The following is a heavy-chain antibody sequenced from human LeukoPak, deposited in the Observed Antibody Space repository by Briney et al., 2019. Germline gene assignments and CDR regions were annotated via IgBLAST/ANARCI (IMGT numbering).Heavy chain of an antibody. CDR3: ARDYYDSSGYSFGY. CDR2: IYSGGST. V-gene: IGHV3-53*01. J-gene: IGHJ4*02. Sequence: PGGSLRLSCATSGFTVSSNYMSWVRQAPGKGLEWVSVIYSGGSTYYADSVKGRFTISRDNSKNTLYLQMNSLRAEDTAVYYCARDYYDSSGYSFGYRGQGTLVTVSS. CDR1: GFTVSSNY. D-gene: IGHD3-22*01.